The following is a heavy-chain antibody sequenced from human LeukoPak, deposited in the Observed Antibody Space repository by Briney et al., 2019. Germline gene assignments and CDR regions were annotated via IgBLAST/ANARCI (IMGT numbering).Heavy chain of an antibody. CDR1: GFTFSSYA. CDR2: ISYDGSNK. V-gene: IGHV3-30-3*01. J-gene: IGHJ4*02. Sequence: GGSLRLSCAASGFTFSSYAMHWVRQAPGKGLEWVAVISYDGSNKYYADSVKGRFTISRDNSKNTLYLQMNSLRAEDTAVYYCGGGISQLWALDYWGQGTLVTVSS. D-gene: IGHD5-18*01. CDR3: GGGISQLWALDY.